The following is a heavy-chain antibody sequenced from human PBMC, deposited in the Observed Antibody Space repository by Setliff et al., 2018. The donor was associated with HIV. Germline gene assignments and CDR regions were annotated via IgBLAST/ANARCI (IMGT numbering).Heavy chain of an antibody. Sequence: VASVKVSCKASGYNFDSFAVIWVRQAPGQGLEWMGWISGYNGQTKDAQKFQGRIIMTTDTATSTSYMEMRSLRSDDTAIYYCARARYGGFDHWGQGSLVTVSS. J-gene: IGHJ4*02. V-gene: IGHV1-18*01. CDR2: ISGYNGQT. CDR3: ARARYGGFDH. D-gene: IGHD3-16*01. CDR1: GYNFDSFA.